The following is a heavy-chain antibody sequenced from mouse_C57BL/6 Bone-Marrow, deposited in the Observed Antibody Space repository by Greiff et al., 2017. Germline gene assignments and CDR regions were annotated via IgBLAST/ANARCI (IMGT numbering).Heavy chain of an antibody. CDR3: AREAILRPFAY. Sequence: VQLQQSDAELVKPGASVKISCKVSGYTFTDHTIHWMKQRPEQGLEWIGYICPRDGSTKYDEKFKGRATLTADKSSSTAYRHLNRLTSEDSAVYFCAREAILRPFAYWGQGTLVTVSA. CDR2: ICPRDGST. D-gene: IGHD1-2*01. J-gene: IGHJ3*01. CDR1: GYTFTDHT. V-gene: IGHV1-78*01.